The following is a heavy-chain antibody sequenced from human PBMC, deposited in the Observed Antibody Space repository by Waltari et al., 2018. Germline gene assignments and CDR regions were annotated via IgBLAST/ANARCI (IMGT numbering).Heavy chain of an antibody. Sequence: QLQLQESGPGLVKPSETLSLTCTVSGGSISSSSYYWGWIRQPPGKGLEWIGSIYYSGSTYYNPSLKSRVTISVDTSKNQFSLKLSSVTAADTAVYYCATLGRDSYYYYGMDVWGQGTTVTVSS. D-gene: IGHD1-26*01. CDR1: GGSISSSSYY. CDR2: IYYSGST. J-gene: IGHJ6*02. V-gene: IGHV4-39*01. CDR3: ATLGRDSYYYYGMDV.